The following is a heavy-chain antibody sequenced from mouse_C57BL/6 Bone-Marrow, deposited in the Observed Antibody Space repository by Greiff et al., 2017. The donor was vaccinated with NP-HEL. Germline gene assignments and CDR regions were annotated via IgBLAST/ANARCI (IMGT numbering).Heavy chain of an antibody. J-gene: IGHJ4*01. D-gene: IGHD2-1*01. CDR1: GYAFSSSW. CDR3: AFYGKRAMDY. V-gene: IGHV1-82*01. CDR2: IYPGDGDT. Sequence: VQLQQSGPELVKPGASVKISCKASGYAFSSSWMNWVKQRPGKGLEWIGRIYPGDGDTNYNGKFKGKATLTADKSSSTAYMQLSSLTSEDAAVYFCAFYGKRAMDYWGQGTSVTVSS.